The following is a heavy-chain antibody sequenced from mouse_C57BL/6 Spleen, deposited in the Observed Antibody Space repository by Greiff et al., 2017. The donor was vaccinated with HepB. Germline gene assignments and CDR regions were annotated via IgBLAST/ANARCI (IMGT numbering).Heavy chain of an antibody. CDR3: ARSYEGYAMDY. CDR2: IYPGDGDT. V-gene: IGHV1-82*01. D-gene: IGHD2-3*01. J-gene: IGHJ4*01. CDR1: GYAFSSSW. Sequence: VQLVESGPELVKPGASVKISCKASGYAFSSSWMNWVKQRPGKGLEWIGRIYPGDGDTNYNGKFKGKATLTADKSSSTAYMQLSSLTSEDSAVYFCARSYEGYAMDYWGQGTSVTVSS.